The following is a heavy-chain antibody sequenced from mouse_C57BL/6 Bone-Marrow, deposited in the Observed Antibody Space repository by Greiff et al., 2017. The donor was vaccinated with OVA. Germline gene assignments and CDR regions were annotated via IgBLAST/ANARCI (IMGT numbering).Heavy chain of an antibody. CDR2: ISYDGSN. CDR1: GYSITSGYY. J-gene: IGHJ1*03. CDR3: ARVAWLLGYFDV. D-gene: IGHD2-3*01. Sequence: VQLKESGPGLVKPSQSLSLTCSVTGYSITSGYYWNWIRQFPGNKLEWMGYISYDGSNNYNPSLKNRISITRDTSKNQFFLKLNSVTTEDTATYYCARVAWLLGYFDVWGTGTTVTVSS. V-gene: IGHV3-6*01.